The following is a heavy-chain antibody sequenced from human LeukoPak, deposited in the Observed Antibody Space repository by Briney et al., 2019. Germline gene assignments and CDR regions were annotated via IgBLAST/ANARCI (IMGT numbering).Heavy chain of an antibody. CDR2: INHSGST. J-gene: IGHJ6*02. CDR1: GGSFSGYY. V-gene: IGHV4-34*01. CDR3: ARGHLDHSTVAGDYYYGMDV. Sequence: SETLSLTCAVYGGSFSGYYWSWIRQPPGKGLEWIGEINHSGSTNYNPSLKSRVTISVDTSKNQFSLKLSSVTAADTAVYYCARGHLDHSTVAGDYYYGMDVWGQGTTVTASS. D-gene: IGHD6-19*01.